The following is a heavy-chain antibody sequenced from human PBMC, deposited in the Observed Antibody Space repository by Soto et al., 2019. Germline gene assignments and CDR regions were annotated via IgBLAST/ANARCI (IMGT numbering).Heavy chain of an antibody. CDR1: GXTFRSFT. D-gene: IGHD6-13*01. V-gene: IGHV3-21*01. CDR2: ISSNSAYI. Sequence: GSLRLSCAASGXTFRSFTMNWVRQAPGKGLEWVSTISSNSAYIYYTDALRGRFTISRDNAKNSLHLQMNSLRAEDTALYYCTRDASRDSSARGWFDPWGPGTLGPVSS. J-gene: IGHJ5*02. CDR3: TRDASRDSSARGWFDP.